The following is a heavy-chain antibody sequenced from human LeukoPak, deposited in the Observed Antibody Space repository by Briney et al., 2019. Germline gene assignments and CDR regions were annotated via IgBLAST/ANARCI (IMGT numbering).Heavy chain of an antibody. V-gene: IGHV3-9*01. Sequence: PGGSLRLSCAAAGFTLDDYAMGWVRHAPGKGMEWVSGISWNSGSITYADSVKGRFTISRYNAKNSLYLQMNSLRAEDTALYYCAKGSSMVRGFDAFDIWGQGTMVTVSS. CDR1: GFTLDDYA. D-gene: IGHD3-10*01. CDR2: ISWNSGSI. CDR3: AKGSSMVRGFDAFDI. J-gene: IGHJ3*02.